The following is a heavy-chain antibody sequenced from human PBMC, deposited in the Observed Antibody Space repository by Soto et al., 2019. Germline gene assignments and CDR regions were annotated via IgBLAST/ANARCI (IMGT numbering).Heavy chain of an antibody. V-gene: IGHV1-69*01. CDR3: ARDGSGYRSRASPMDV. J-gene: IGHJ6*02. CDR1: GDTFSSYA. CDR2: IIPIFGTA. Sequence: QVQLVQSGAEVKKPGSSVKVSCKASGDTFSSYAISWVRQAPGQGLEWMGGIIPIFGTANYAQKFQGRVTITADESTSTAYMDLSSLRSEHTAVYYCARDGSGYRSRASPMDVWGQGTTVTVSS. D-gene: IGHD3-22*01.